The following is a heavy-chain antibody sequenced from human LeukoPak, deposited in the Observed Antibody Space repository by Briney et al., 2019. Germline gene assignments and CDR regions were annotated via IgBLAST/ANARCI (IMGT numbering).Heavy chain of an antibody. J-gene: IGHJ4*02. Sequence: SVNVSCKASGGTFSSYAISWVRQAPGQGLEWMGGIIPIFGTANYAQKFQGRVTITADESTSTAYMELSSLRSGDTAVYYCARDSDSSGYYYNYWGQGALVTVSS. CDR1: GGTFSSYA. CDR3: ARDSDSSGYYYNY. V-gene: IGHV1-69*13. D-gene: IGHD3-22*01. CDR2: IIPIFGTA.